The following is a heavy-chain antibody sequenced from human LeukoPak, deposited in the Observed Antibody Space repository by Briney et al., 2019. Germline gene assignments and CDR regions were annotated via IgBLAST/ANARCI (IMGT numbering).Heavy chain of an antibody. CDR2: SSSSGSTI. Sequence: PGGPLRLSCAASGFTFSYYYMSWIRQAPAKGLDGVSYSSSSGSTIYYADSVKGRFTISRDNAKNSLYLQMNSLRAEDTAVYYCARERVPGYCSGGSCYYYYMDVWGKGTTVTVSS. CDR3: ARERVPGYCSGGSCYYYYMDV. CDR1: GFTFSYYY. J-gene: IGHJ6*03. D-gene: IGHD2-15*01. V-gene: IGHV3-11*04.